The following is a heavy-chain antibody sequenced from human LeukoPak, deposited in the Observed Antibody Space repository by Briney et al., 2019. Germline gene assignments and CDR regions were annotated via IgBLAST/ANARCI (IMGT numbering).Heavy chain of an antibody. CDR3: AKDTELAVIVVVPAAIDY. CDR1: GGSISNYY. V-gene: IGHV4-59*01. CDR2: IYYSGTT. J-gene: IGHJ4*02. D-gene: IGHD2-2*01. Sequence: SETLSLTCTVSGGSISNYYWNWIRQPPGKGLEWIGYIYYSGTTNYNPSLKSRVSMSVDTSKNQFSLKLSSVTAADTAVYYCAKDTELAVIVVVPAAIDYWGQGTLVTVSS.